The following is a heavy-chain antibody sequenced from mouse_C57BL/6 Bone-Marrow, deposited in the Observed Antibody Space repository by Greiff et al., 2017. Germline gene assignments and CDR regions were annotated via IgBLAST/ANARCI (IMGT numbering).Heavy chain of an antibody. V-gene: IGHV1-15*01. J-gene: IGHJ4*01. CDR1: GYTFTDYE. CDR2: IDPETGGT. CDR3: LQLRPDYAMDY. D-gene: IGHD3-2*02. Sequence: QVQLQQSGAELVRPGASVTLSCKASGYTFTDYEMHWVKQTPVHGLEWIGAIDPETGGTAYNQKFKGKAILTADKSSSTAYMELRSLTSEDSAVYYWLQLRPDYAMDYWGQGTSVTVSS.